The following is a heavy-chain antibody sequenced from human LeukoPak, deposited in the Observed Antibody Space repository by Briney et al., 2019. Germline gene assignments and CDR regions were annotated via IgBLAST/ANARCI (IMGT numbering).Heavy chain of an antibody. D-gene: IGHD6-6*01. Sequence: GALVKVSCKASGGTFSSYAISWVRQAPGQGLEWMGGIIPIFGTANYAQKFQGRVTITADKSTSTAYMELSSLRSEDMALYYCAKDIGSSSSGQLDYWGQGTLVTVSS. CDR2: IIPIFGTA. J-gene: IGHJ4*02. CDR3: AKDIGSSSSGQLDY. CDR1: GGTFSSYA. V-gene: IGHV1-69*06.